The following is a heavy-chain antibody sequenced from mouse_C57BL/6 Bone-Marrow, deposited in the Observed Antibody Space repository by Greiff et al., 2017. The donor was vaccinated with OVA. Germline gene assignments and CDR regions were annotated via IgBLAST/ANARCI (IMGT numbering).Heavy chain of an antibody. CDR2: INPSSGYT. Sequence: VQLQQSGADLARPGASVKMSCKASGYTFTSYTMHWVKQRPGQGLEWIGYINPSSGYTKYNQKFKDKATLTADKSSSKAYMQLSSLTSEDSAVYYCASLLSIFDYWGQGTTLTVSS. D-gene: IGHD2-10*01. CDR3: ASLLSIFDY. CDR1: GYTFTSYT. J-gene: IGHJ2*01. V-gene: IGHV1-4*01.